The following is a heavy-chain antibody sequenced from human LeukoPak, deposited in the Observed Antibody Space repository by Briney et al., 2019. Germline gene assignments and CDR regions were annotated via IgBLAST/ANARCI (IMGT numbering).Heavy chain of an antibody. V-gene: IGHV4-31*03. CDR3: ARDHSGYDDNWFDP. D-gene: IGHD5-12*01. J-gene: IGHJ5*02. CDR1: GGSISSGGYY. Sequence: SQTLSLTCTVSGGSISSGGYYWSWIRQHPGKGLEWIGYIYYSGSTYYNPSLKSRVTISVDTSKSQFSLKLSSVTAADTAVYYCARDHSGYDDNWFDPWGQGTLVTVSS. CDR2: IYYSGST.